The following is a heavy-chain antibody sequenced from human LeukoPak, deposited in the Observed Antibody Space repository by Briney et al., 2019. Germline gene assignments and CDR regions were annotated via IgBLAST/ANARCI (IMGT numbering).Heavy chain of an antibody. CDR2: ISGSGGST. D-gene: IGHD3-10*01. CDR1: GFTFSSYG. J-gene: IGHJ5*02. V-gene: IGHV3-23*01. Sequence: GGSLRLSCAASGFTFSSYGMSWVRQAPGKGLEWVSAISGSGGSTYYADSVKGRFTISRDNSKNTLYLQMNSLRAEDTAVYYCAKFRFGELLRDNWFDPWGQGTLVTVSS. CDR3: AKFRFGELLRDNWFDP.